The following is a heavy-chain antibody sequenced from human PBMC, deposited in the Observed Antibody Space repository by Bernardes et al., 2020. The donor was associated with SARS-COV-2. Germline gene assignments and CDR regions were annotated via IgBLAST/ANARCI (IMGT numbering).Heavy chain of an antibody. CDR1: GGPFSDYY. CDR3: ARGRVTIFGVLVVLPAAGPLDF. CDR2: INHTGLT. D-gene: IGHD3-3*01. V-gene: IGHV4-34*01. Sequence: SETLSLTCAVYGGPFSDYYWTWIRQPPEKGLEWLGEINHTGLTQYNPSLKSRVTISLDTSKNQFSLKLTSATAADTGVYYCARGRVTIFGVLVVLPAAGPLDFWGQGTPVTVSS. J-gene: IGHJ4*02.